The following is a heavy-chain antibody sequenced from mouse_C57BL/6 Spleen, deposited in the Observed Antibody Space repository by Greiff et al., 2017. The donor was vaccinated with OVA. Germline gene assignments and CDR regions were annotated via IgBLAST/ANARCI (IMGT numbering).Heavy chain of an antibody. D-gene: IGHD3-2*02. J-gene: IGHJ3*01. Sequence: EVKLMESGPGLVKPSQTVFLTCTVTGISITTGNYRWSWIRQFPGNKLEWIGYIYYSGTITYNPSLTSRTTITRDTPKNQFFLEMNSLTAEDTATYNCARDSSGYGWFAYWGQGTLVTVSA. CDR1: GISITTGNYR. CDR2: IYYSGTI. V-gene: IGHV3-5*01. CDR3: ARDSSGYGWFAY.